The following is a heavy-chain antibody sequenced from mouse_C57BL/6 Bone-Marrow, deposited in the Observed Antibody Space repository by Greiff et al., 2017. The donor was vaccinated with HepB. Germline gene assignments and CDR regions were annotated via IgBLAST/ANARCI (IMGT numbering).Heavy chain of an antibody. CDR1: GYTFTDYY. D-gene: IGHD1-1*01. V-gene: IGHV1-75*01. CDR2: IFPGSGST. J-gene: IGHJ1*03. Sequence: VQLQQSGPELVKPGASVKISCKASGYTFTDYYINWVKQRPGQGLEWIGWIFPGSGSTYYNEKFKGKATLTVDKSSSTAYMLLSSLTSEDSAVYFCARGAITTVVATNWYFDVWGTGTTVTVSS. CDR3: ARGAITTVVATNWYFDV.